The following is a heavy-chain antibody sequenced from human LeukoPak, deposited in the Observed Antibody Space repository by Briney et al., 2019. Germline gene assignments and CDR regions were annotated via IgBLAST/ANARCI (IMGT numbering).Heavy chain of an antibody. CDR3: AKDRDYYGSGSYKGYFDY. CDR1: GFTFSSYA. Sequence: GGSLRLSCAASGFTFSSYAMSWVRQVPGKGLEWVTAISGSGGSTYYADSVKGRFTISRDNSKNTLYLQMNSLRAEDTAVYYCAKDRDYYGSGSYKGYFDYWGQGTLVTVSS. J-gene: IGHJ4*02. CDR2: ISGSGGST. V-gene: IGHV3-23*01. D-gene: IGHD3-10*01.